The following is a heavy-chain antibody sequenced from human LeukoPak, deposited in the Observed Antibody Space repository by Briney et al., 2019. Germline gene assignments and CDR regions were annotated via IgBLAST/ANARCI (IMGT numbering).Heavy chain of an antibody. V-gene: IGHV3-23*01. CDR3: AKLYGGNLRHYFDY. Sequence: GGSLRLSCAASGFTFSSYAMSWVCQAPGKGLEWVSAISGSGGSTYYADSVKGRFTISRDNSKNTLYLQMNSLRAEDTAVYYCAKLYGGNLRHYFDYWGQGTLVTVSS. J-gene: IGHJ4*02. D-gene: IGHD4-23*01. CDR2: ISGSGGST. CDR1: GFTFSSYA.